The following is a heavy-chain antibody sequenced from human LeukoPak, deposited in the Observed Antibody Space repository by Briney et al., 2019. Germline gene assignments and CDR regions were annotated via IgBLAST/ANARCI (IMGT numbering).Heavy chain of an antibody. CDR2: IYPGDSDT. J-gene: IGHJ3*02. V-gene: IGHV5-51*01. CDR3: ARRTRDGYNLDAFDI. CDR1: GYSFTSYW. D-gene: IGHD5-24*01. Sequence: GESLKISCKGSGYSFTSYWIGWVRQMPGKGLECMGIIYPGDSDTRYSPSFQGQVTISADKSISTAYLQWSSLKASDTAMYYCARRTRDGYNLDAFDIWGQGTMVTVSS.